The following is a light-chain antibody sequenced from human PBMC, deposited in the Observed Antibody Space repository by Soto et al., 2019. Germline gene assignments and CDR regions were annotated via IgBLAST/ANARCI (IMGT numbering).Light chain of an antibody. CDR3: QQYGSSPGVT. CDR1: QSVSSSF. J-gene: IGKJ4*01. Sequence: ESVLTQSPGTLSLSPGERATLSCRASQSVSSSFLAWYQQKPGQAPRLLIYGASIRATGIPDRFSGSGSGTAFTLTISRLEPEDFAVYYCQQYGSSPGVTFGGGTKVEIK. V-gene: IGKV3-20*01. CDR2: GAS.